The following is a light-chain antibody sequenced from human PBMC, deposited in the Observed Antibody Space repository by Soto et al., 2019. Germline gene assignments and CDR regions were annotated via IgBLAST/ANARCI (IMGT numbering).Light chain of an antibody. CDR1: SSDVGAYNY. CDR2: EVN. Sequence: QSALTQPPSASGSPGQSVTISCTGTSSDVGAYNYVSWYQQYPGKAPKLMIYEVNKRPSGVPDRFSGSNSGKTASLTVSGVHPEDEADYHCTSYSGSSIWVFGGGTKVTVL. V-gene: IGLV2-8*01. J-gene: IGLJ3*02. CDR3: TSYSGSSIWV.